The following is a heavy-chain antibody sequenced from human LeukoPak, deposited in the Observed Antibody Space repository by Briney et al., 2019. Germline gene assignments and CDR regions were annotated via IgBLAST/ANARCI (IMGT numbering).Heavy chain of an antibody. V-gene: IGHV1-24*01. J-gene: IGHJ6*03. Sequence: GASVKVSCKVSGYTLTELSMHWVRQAPGKGLEWMGGFDPEDGETIYAQKFQGRVTMTEDTSTDTAYMELSSLRSEDTAVYYCAKDGGEYYDILTGYYPRLYYMDVWGKGTTVTISS. CDR1: GYTLTELS. CDR3: AKDGGEYYDILTGYYPRLYYMDV. CDR2: FDPEDGET. D-gene: IGHD3-9*01.